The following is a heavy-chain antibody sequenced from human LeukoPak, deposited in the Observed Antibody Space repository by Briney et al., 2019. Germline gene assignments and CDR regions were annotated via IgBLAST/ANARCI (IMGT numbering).Heavy chain of an antibody. V-gene: IGHV3-30-3*01. CDR1: GFTFSSYA. J-gene: IGHJ6*02. CDR3: ARDLRFLEGYYYYGMDV. Sequence: GGSLRLSCAASGFTFSSYAMHWVRQAPGKGLEWVAVISYDGSSKYYADSVKGRFTISRDNSKNTLYLQMNSLRAEDTAVYYCARDLRFLEGYYYYGMDVWGQGTTVTVSS. D-gene: IGHD3-3*01. CDR2: ISYDGSSK.